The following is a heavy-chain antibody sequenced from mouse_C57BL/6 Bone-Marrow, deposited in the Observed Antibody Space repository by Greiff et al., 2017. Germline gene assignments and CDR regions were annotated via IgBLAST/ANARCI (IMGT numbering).Heavy chain of an antibody. CDR2: ISDGGSYT. D-gene: IGHD1-1*01. V-gene: IGHV5-4*01. J-gene: IGHJ1*03. Sequence: EVKVEESGGGLVKPGGSLKLSCAASGFTFSSYAMSWVRQTPEKRLEWVATISDGGSYTYYPDNVKGRFTISRDNAKNNLYLQMSHLKSEDTAMYYCARDRLWGGSSYGRYFDVWGTGTTVTVSS. CDR3: ARDRLWGGSSYGRYFDV. CDR1: GFTFSSYA.